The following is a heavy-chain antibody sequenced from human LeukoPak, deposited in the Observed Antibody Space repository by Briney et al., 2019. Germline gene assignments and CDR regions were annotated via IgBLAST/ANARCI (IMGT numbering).Heavy chain of an antibody. V-gene: IGHV4-59*13. J-gene: IGHJ2*01. Sequence: SETLSLTCTVSGGSMTGSYWSWIRQSPGKGLEWIGYIYYSGTTNYNPPLKSRVTISVDTSKNQFSLKLTSVTAADTAAYFCARGGWSLDLWGRGTLVAVSS. CDR3: ARGGWSLDL. D-gene: IGHD1-26*01. CDR1: GGSMTGSY. CDR2: IYYSGTT.